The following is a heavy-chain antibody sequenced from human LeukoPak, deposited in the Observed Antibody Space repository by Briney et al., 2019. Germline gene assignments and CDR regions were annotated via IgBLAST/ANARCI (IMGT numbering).Heavy chain of an antibody. J-gene: IGHJ3*01. V-gene: IGHV1-2*02. Sequence: ASVKVSCKASGYTFTDYYMHWVRQAPGQGLDWVGWINPTSGATNYAQKFQGRVTMTRDPSSNTSYMELSRLRSDDTAVYYCAREFRTTTWSFDAFDLWGQGTMVTVSS. CDR2: INPTSGAT. CDR3: AREFRTTTWSFDAFDL. D-gene: IGHD1/OR15-1a*01. CDR1: GYTFTDYY.